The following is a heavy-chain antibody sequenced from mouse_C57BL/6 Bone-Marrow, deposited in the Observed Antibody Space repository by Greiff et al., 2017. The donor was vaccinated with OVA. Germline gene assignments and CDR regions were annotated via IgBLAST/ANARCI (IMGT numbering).Heavy chain of an antibody. V-gene: IGHV1-55*01. CDR2: IYPGSGST. J-gene: IGHJ2*01. CDR3: ARGDIITTVVDYFDY. CDR1: GYTFTSYW. D-gene: IGHD1-1*01. Sequence: QVQLQQPGAELVKPGASVKMSCKASGYTFTSYWITWVKQRPGQGLEWIGDIYPGSGSTNYNEKFKSKATLTVDTSSSTAYMQLSSLTSEDSAVYYCARGDIITTVVDYFDYWGKGTTLTVSS.